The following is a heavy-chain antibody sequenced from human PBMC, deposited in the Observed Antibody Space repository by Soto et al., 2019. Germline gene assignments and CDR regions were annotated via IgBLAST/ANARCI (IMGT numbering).Heavy chain of an antibody. D-gene: IGHD1-7*01. J-gene: IGHJ5*02. Sequence: EASVKVSRKASGYTLTSYGISWVRQAPGQGLEWMGWISTYNGNTNFTQKLQGRVTMTTDTSTSTAYMELRSLRSDDTAVYYCARDREYNWNYNWFDPWGQGTLVTVSS. CDR2: ISTYNGNT. V-gene: IGHV1-18*01. CDR3: ARDREYNWNYNWFDP. CDR1: GYTLTSYG.